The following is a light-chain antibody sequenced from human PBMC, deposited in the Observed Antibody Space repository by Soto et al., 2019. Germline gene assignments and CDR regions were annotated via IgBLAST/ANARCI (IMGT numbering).Light chain of an antibody. V-gene: IGKV3-20*01. CDR1: QSVSSNY. J-gene: IGKJ2*01. Sequence: ESELTQSPGPLSLSPGEGATLSCRASQSVSSNYLAWYLQRPGQAPRLLIYGASSRATGIPDRFSGSGSGTAFTLTISRLEPEDFAVYYCQQYGSSPRTFGQGTKLEI. CDR2: GAS. CDR3: QQYGSSPRT.